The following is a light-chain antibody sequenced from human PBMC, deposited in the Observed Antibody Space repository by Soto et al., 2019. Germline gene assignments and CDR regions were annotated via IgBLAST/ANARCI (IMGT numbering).Light chain of an antibody. J-gene: IGKJ1*01. CDR3: QQYGSPWT. V-gene: IGKV3-20*01. Sequence: EILLTPSPGTLSLSPGERSTLSCRASQIVSSSYLAWYQQKPGQAPRLLIYGASSRAAGIPDRFSGSGSGTDFTLTISRLEPEDFAVYYCQQYGSPWTFGQGTKVDIK. CDR2: GAS. CDR1: QIVSSSY.